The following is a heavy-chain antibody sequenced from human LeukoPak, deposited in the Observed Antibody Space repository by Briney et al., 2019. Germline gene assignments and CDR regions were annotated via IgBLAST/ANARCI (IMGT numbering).Heavy chain of an antibody. J-gene: IGHJ4*02. CDR2: ISSSSSYI. D-gene: IGHD3-22*01. CDR1: GFTLSSYS. V-gene: IGHV3-21*01. CDR3: ARAHDDSSGYYSLIDY. Sequence: GGSLRLSCAASGFTLSSYSMNWVRQAPGKGLEWVSSISSSSSYIYYADSVKGRFTISRDNAKNSLYLQMNSLRAEDTAVYYCARAHDDSSGYYSLIDYWGQGTLVTVSS.